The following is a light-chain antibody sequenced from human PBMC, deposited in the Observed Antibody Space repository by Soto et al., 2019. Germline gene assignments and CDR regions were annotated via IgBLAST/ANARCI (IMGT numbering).Light chain of an antibody. V-gene: IGKV1-8*01. CDR1: QGISSY. CDR2: AAS. J-gene: IGKJ1*01. CDR3: QQYYSYPRT. Sequence: AIRMTQSPSSFSASTGDRVTITCRASQGISSYLAWYQQKPGKAPKLLIYAASTLQSGVPSRFSGSGSGTEFTLTISCLQSEDFATYYCQQYYSYPRTFGQGTKVDIK.